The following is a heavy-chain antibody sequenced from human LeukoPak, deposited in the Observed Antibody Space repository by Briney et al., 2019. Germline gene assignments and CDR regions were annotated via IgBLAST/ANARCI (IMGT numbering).Heavy chain of an antibody. J-gene: IGHJ6*02. CDR1: GFTFSSYG. CDR3: ARDRGYSYGHYYYYGMDV. V-gene: IGHV3-33*01. Sequence: PGRSLRLSCAASGFTFSSYGMHWVRQAPGKGLEWVAVIWYDGSNKYYADSVKGRFTISRDNSKNTLYLQMNSLRAEDTAVYYCARDRGYSYGHYYYYGMDVWGQGTTVTVSS. CDR2: IWYDGSNK. D-gene: IGHD5-18*01.